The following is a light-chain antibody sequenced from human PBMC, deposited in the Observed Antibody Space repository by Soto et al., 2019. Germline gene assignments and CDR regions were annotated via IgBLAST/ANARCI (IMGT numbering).Light chain of an antibody. J-gene: IGKJ4*01. V-gene: IGKV1-9*01. CDR2: EES. CDR3: QQVKSYPRT. Sequence: DIHLTQSPSSLSASVGDRVTITCRASQAITNNLAWYQQKPGNPPRLLIYEESTLHSGVPSRFSGRKVGTQFILTIDSLQPEDFATYYCQQVKSYPRTFGGGTKXEIK. CDR1: QAITNN.